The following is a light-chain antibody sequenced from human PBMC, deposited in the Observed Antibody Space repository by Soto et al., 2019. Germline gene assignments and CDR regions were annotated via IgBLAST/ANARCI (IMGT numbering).Light chain of an antibody. Sequence: DIQMTQSPSYLSASVGDRVTITCRASQSISNYLNWYQQKPGKAPKHLIYAASSLQSGVPSRFSGSGSWTDFTLTISMLQPDDFATYYCQLSYSSPYTFGQGTKLEIK. CDR1: QSISNY. V-gene: IGKV1-39*01. CDR2: AAS. CDR3: QLSYSSPYT. J-gene: IGKJ2*01.